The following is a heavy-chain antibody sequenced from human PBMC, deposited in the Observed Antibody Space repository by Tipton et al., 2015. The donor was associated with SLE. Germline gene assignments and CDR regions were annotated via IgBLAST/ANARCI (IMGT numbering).Heavy chain of an antibody. CDR3: AKVGTDWYFDL. CDR2: IGGSGEST. D-gene: IGHD1/OR15-1a*01. J-gene: IGHJ2*01. CDR1: GFTFRSYA. Sequence: GSLRLSCAASGFTFRSYAMNWVRQAPGKGLEWVSAIGGSGESTFYTDSVKGRFTISRDTSKNTLYLQLKSLRVEDTAIYYCAKVGTDWYFDLWGRGTLVTVSS. V-gene: IGHV3-23*01.